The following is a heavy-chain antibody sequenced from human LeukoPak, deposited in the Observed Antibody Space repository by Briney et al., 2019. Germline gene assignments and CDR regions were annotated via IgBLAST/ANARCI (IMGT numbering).Heavy chain of an antibody. CDR1: GGSISSSSYY. D-gene: IGHD3-22*01. CDR2: ISGSGSST. V-gene: IGHV3-23*01. CDR3: AKGSDDSTGYYYRYYYYYMEV. Sequence: TSETLSLTCTVSGGSISSSSYYWGWIRQPPGKGLEWVSGISGSGSSTYYTDSVKGRFTISRDNSKNTLYLQMNSLRAEDTAVYYCAKGSDDSTGYYYRYYYYYMEVWGKGTTVTVSS. J-gene: IGHJ6*03.